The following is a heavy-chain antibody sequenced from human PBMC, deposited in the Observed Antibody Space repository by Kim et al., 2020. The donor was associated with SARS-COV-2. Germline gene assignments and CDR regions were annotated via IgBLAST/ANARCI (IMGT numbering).Heavy chain of an antibody. CDR3: ARAGLYRPYYYGSGGLSSYWYFDL. CDR1: GGSISSSSYY. J-gene: IGHJ2*01. Sequence: SETLSLTGTVSGGSISSSSYYWGWIRQPPGKGLEWIGSIYYSGSTYYNPSLKSRVTISVDTSKNQFSLKLSSVTAADTAVYYCARAGLYRPYYYGSGGLSSYWYFDLWGRGTLVTVSS. D-gene: IGHD3-10*01. CDR2: IYYSGST. V-gene: IGHV4-39*01.